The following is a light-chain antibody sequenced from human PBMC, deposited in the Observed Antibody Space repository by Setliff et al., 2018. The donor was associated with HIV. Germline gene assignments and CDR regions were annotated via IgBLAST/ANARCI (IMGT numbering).Light chain of an antibody. CDR2: DVS. CDR1: SSDVGGYNY. J-gene: IGLJ1*01. Sequence: QSAPTQPASVSGSPGQSITISCTGTSSDVGGYNYVSWYQQHPGKAPKLMIYDVSNRPSGVSNRFSGSKSGNTASLIISGLQPEDEADYYCSSYTNTPLYVFGTGTKVTVL. V-gene: IGLV2-14*03. CDR3: SSYTNTPLYV.